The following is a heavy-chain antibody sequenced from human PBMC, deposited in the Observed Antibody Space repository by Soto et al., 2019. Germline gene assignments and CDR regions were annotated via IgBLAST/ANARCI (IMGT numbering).Heavy chain of an antibody. CDR1: GYTFTSYA. Sequence: QVQLVQSGAEVKKPGASVKVSCKASGYTFTSYAMHWVRQAPGQRLEWMGWINAGNGNTKYSQKFQGRVTITRDTSASTAYMELSSLRSEDTAVYYCARVYYYGSGSYNYYYYYGMDVWGQGTTVTVSS. CDR3: ARVYYYGSGSYNYYYYYGMDV. J-gene: IGHJ6*02. CDR2: INAGNGNT. V-gene: IGHV1-3*01. D-gene: IGHD3-10*01.